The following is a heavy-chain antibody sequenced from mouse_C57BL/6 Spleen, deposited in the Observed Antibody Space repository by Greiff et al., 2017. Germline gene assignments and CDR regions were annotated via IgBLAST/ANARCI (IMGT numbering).Heavy chain of an antibody. CDR2: IDPSDSYS. J-gene: IGHJ4*01. D-gene: IGHD1-1*01. Sequence: QVQLQQPGAELVMPGASVKLSCKASGYTFTSYWMHWVKQRPGQGLEWIGEIDPSDSYSNYNQKFKGKSTLSVDKSSSTSSLQLSSLTSEYSSVYYCARSNYASSHYYAMDYWGQGTSVTVSS. CDR3: ARSNYASSHYYAMDY. V-gene: IGHV1-69*01. CDR1: GYTFTSYW.